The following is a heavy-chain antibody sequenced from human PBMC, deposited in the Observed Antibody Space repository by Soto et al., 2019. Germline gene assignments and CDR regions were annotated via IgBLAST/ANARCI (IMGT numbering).Heavy chain of an antibody. CDR1: GFSFNEVW. D-gene: IGHD3-9*01. Sequence: EVQLVESGGGLVKPGESLRLSCAVSGFSFNEVWMTWVRQAPGKGLEWVGRIKSAGTADYAAPVKGRFTISRDDSKNTLYLRMSSLETEDTAVYYCTTSLRHFDYSNMDVWGKGTTVTVSS. CDR2: IKSAGTA. CDR3: TTSLRHFDYSNMDV. J-gene: IGHJ6*03. V-gene: IGHV3-15*01.